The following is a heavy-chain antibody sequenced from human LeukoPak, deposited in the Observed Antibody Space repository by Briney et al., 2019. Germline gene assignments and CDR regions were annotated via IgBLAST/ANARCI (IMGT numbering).Heavy chain of an antibody. CDR3: ARAGITFGGVIAHDAFDI. Sequence: GASVKVSCKASGYTFTGYYMHWVRQAPGQGREWMGWINPNSGGTNYAQKFQGRVTMTRDTSISTAYMELSRLRSDDTAVYYCARAGITFGGVIAHDAFDIWGQGTMVTVSS. J-gene: IGHJ3*02. D-gene: IGHD3-16*02. V-gene: IGHV1-2*02. CDR1: GYTFTGYY. CDR2: INPNSGGT.